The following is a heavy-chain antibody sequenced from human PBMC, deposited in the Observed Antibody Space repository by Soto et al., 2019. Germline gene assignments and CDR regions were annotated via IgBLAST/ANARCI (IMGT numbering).Heavy chain of an antibody. Sequence: QVHLVQSGAEVKKPGASVKLSCKASGYAFTNYGLHCVRQAPGQRPEWMGWINGGTGHTQFSERLQGRVTITRDTAASTAYMELTSLRSEDTAVYYCARDAKVFGVISNPYDYWGQGTLVTVSS. CDR3: ARDAKVFGVISNPYDY. D-gene: IGHD3-3*01. V-gene: IGHV1-3*01. CDR2: INGGTGHT. J-gene: IGHJ4*02. CDR1: GYAFTNYG.